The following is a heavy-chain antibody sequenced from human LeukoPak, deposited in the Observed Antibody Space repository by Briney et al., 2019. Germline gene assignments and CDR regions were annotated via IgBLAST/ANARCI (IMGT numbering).Heavy chain of an antibody. Sequence: ASVKVSCKVSGYTLTELSMHWVRQAPGKGLEWMGGFDPEDGETIYAQKSQGRATMTEDTSTDTAYMELSSLRSEDTAVYYCATVSNWGPSGDFAFDLWGRGTLVTVSS. V-gene: IGHV1-24*01. CDR2: FDPEDGET. D-gene: IGHD7-27*01. J-gene: IGHJ2*01. CDR3: ATVSNWGPSGDFAFDL. CDR1: GYTLTELS.